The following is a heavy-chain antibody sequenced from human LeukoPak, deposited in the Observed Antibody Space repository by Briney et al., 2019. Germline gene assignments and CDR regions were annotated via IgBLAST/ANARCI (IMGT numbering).Heavy chain of an antibody. CDR1: GYTFTGYY. CDR2: INPNSGGT. CDR3: ARQAYYDFWSGYPTEYFQH. V-gene: IGHV1-2*02. Sequence: ASVKVSCKASGYTFTGYYMHWVRQAPGQGLEWMGWINPNSGGTNYAQKFQGRVTITRNTYLSTAYRELSRLRSDDTAVYYCARQAYYDFWSGYPTEYFQHWGQGTLVTASS. J-gene: IGHJ1*01. D-gene: IGHD3-3*01.